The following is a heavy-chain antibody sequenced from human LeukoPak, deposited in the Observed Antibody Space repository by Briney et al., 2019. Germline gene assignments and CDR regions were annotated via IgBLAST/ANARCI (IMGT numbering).Heavy chain of an antibody. J-gene: IGHJ6*03. D-gene: IGHD2-2*01. Sequence: PGGSLRLSCAASGFTFSTSTLSWVRQAPGKGLEWVSYISTGSGTIYYADSVKGRFTISRDNAKNSLYLQMNSLRAEDTAVYYCARDWVVVPAAKGPYYYYYMDVWGKGTTVTVSS. CDR2: ISTGSGTI. V-gene: IGHV3-48*04. CDR3: ARDWVVVPAAKGPYYYYYMDV. CDR1: GFTFSTST.